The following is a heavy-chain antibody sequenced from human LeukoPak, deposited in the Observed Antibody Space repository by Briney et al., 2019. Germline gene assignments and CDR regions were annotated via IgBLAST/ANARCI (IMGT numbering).Heavy chain of an antibody. J-gene: IGHJ4*02. V-gene: IGHV3-53*01. D-gene: IGHD2-15*01. Sequence: PGGSLRLSCAASGFTVSSAFMSWVRQAPGKGLEWVSIIYGGGTTYYADSVKGRFTISRDNSKNTLYLQMNSLRAEDTALYYCAKGRSRSGPDYWGQGALVTVSS. CDR2: IYGGGTT. CDR3: AKGRSRSGPDY. CDR1: GFTVSSAF.